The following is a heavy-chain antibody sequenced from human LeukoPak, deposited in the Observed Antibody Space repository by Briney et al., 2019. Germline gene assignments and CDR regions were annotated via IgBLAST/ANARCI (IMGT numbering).Heavy chain of an antibody. CDR1: GGSISSYY. Sequence: SDTLSLTGTVSGGSISSYYWSWIRQPPGKGLEWIGSIFYSGSTNYNPSLKSRVTISVDTSKNQFSLKLSSVTAADTAVYYCARLAAADYFDYWGQETLVTVSS. D-gene: IGHD6-13*01. J-gene: IGHJ4*02. CDR3: ARLAAADYFDY. CDR2: IFYSGST. V-gene: IGHV4-59*01.